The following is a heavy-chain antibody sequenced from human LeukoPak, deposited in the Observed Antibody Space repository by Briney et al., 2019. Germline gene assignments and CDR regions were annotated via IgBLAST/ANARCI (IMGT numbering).Heavy chain of an antibody. Sequence: PSETLSLTCTVSGGSISSSSYYWGWIRQPPGKGLEWIGSIYYSGSTYYNPSLKSRVTISVDTSKNQFSLKLSSVTAADTAVYYCARDSSYYDSSGYYYFDYWGQGTLVTVSS. J-gene: IGHJ4*02. CDR3: ARDSSYYDSSGYYYFDY. D-gene: IGHD3-22*01. CDR2: IYYSGST. CDR1: GGSISSSSYY. V-gene: IGHV4-39*07.